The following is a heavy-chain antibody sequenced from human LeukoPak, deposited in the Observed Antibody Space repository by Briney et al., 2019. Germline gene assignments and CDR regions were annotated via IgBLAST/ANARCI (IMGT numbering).Heavy chain of an antibody. V-gene: IGHV4-34*01. Sequence: SETLSLTCAVYGGSFSGYYWSWIRQPPGKGLEWIGEINHSGSTNYNPSLESRVTISVDTSKNQFSLKLSSVTAADTAVYYCARGPPPDFDCWGQGTLVTVSS. CDR2: INHSGST. CDR3: ARGPPPDFDC. CDR1: GGSFSGYY. J-gene: IGHJ4*02.